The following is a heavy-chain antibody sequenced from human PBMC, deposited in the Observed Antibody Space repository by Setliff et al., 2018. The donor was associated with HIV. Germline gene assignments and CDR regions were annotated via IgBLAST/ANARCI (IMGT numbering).Heavy chain of an antibody. J-gene: IGHJ4*03. V-gene: IGHV7-4-1*02. D-gene: IGHD2-8*02. CDR1: GYTLTTYG. CDR2: INTETGNP. Sequence: ASVKVSCKASGYTLTTYGISWVRQAPGQGPEWMGWINTETGNPMYAQGFRGRLVFSLDTSVNTAYLQINSLKAEDTAMYYCARVGSYWSTFDYWGQGTMVTVSS. CDR3: ARVGSYWSTFDY.